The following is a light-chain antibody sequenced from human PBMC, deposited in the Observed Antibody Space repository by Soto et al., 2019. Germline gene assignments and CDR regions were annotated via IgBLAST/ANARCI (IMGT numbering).Light chain of an antibody. CDR1: QSVISN. Sequence: EIGRMQTTKTLSVSPGERDTHSCMSSQSVISNLAWYQQKPGQAPRLLIYGASTRATGIPARFSGSGSGTEFTLTISSLQSEDFAVYYCQQYNSWLITSGQGALPEI. J-gene: IGKJ5*01. CDR2: GAS. CDR3: QQYNSWLIT. V-gene: IGKV3-15*01.